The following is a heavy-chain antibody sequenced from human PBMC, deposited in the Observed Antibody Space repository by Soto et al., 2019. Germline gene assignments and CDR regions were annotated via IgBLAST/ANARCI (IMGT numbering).Heavy chain of an antibody. J-gene: IGHJ3*02. V-gene: IGHV3-9*01. CDR2: ITWNSGDI. D-gene: IGHD3-22*01. Sequence: GGSLRLSCAASGFTFNDYVMHWVRQAPGKGLEWVSGITWNSGDIGYADSVKGRFTISRDNAKNSLYLQMNNLRAEDTALYYCTKDMISGYGDDAFDIWGQGTVVTVSS. CDR3: TKDMISGYGDDAFDI. CDR1: GFTFNDYV.